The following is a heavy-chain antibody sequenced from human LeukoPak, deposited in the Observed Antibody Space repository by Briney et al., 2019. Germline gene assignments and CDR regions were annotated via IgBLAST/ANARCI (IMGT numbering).Heavy chain of an antibody. V-gene: IGHV4-59*01. CDR1: GGSFSGYY. J-gene: IGHJ2*01. CDR3: ARDRAYYYDSSGYWYFDL. CDR2: IYYSGST. D-gene: IGHD3-22*01. Sequence: SETLSLTCAVYGGSFSGYYWSWIRQPPGKGLEWIGYIYYSGSTNYNPSLKSRVTISVDTSKNQFSLKLSSVTAADTAVYYCARDRAYYYDSSGYWYFDLWGRGTLVTVSS.